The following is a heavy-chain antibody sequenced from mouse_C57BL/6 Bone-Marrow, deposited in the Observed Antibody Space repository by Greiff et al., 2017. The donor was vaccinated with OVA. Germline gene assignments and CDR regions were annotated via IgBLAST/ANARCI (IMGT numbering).Heavy chain of an antibody. CDR1: GFTFSDYY. CDR3: ARVFFLGGRTEYCDY. V-gene: IGHV5-16*01. CDR2: INYDGSST. J-gene: IGHJ2*01. Sequence: EVQGVESEGGLVQPGSSMKLSCTASGFTFSDYYMAWVRQVPEKGLEWVANINYDGSSTYYLDSLKSRFIISRDNAKNILYLQMSRLKSEDNATYYGARVFFLGGRTEYCDYWGQGTTLTVSS.